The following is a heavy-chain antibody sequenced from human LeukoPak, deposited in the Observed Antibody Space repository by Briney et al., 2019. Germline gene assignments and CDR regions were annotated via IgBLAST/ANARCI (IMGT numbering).Heavy chain of an antibody. D-gene: IGHD3-10*01. CDR1: GYTFTGYY. J-gene: IGHJ5*02. CDR2: INPNSGGT. CDR3: ARSRDALMVRGVDNRFDP. V-gene: IGHV1-2*02. Sequence: ASVKVSCKASGYTFTGYYMHWVRQAPGQGLEWMGWINPNSGGTNYAQKFQGRVTMTRDTSISTAYMELSRLRSDDTAVYYCARSRDALMVRGVDNRFDPWGQGTLVTVSS.